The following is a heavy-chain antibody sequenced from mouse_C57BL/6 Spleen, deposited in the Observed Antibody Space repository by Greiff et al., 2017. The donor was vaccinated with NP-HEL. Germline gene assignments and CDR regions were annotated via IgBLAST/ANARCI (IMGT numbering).Heavy chain of an antibody. CDR1: GYTFTSYW. V-gene: IGHV1-52*01. Sequence: QVQLQQPGAELVRPGSSVKLSCKASGYTFTSYWMHWVKQRPIQGLEWIGNIYPSDSETHYNQKFKDKATLTVDKSSSTAYMQLSSLTSEDSAVYYCARYRSSYHFDYWGQGTTLTVSS. CDR2: IYPSDSET. CDR3: ARYRSSYHFDY. D-gene: IGHD1-1*01. J-gene: IGHJ2*01.